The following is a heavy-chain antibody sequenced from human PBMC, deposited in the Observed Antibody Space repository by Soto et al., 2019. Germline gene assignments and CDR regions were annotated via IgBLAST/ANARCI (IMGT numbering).Heavy chain of an antibody. J-gene: IGHJ3*02. CDR3: AKERSARRVAAFDI. D-gene: IGHD6-6*01. Sequence: PGGSLRLSCAASGFTFSSYGMHWVRQAPGKGLEWVSAICYGGSNTYYADSVKGRFTISRDNSKNTLYLQMNSLRAEDTAVYYCAKERSARRVAAFDIWGQGTMVTVSS. CDR2: ICYGGSNT. CDR1: GFTFSSYG. V-gene: IGHV3-33*06.